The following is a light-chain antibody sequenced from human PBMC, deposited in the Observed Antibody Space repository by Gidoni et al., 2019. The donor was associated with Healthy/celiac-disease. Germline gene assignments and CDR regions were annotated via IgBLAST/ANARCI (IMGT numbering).Light chain of an antibody. CDR2: KAS. Sequence: DIQMTQSPSTLSASVGDRVTITSRASQSISSWLAWYQQKPGKAPKLLIYKASSLERGVPSRFRGSGSGKEFTLTISSLKPDDCATYYGQQYNSYLWTFGQGTKVEIK. CDR3: QQYNSYLWT. CDR1: QSISSW. V-gene: IGKV1-5*03. J-gene: IGKJ1*01.